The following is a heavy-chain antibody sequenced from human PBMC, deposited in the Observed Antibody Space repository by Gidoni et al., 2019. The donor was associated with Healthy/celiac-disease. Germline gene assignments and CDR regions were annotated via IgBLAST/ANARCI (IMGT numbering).Heavy chain of an antibody. J-gene: IGHJ4*02. V-gene: IGHV3-21*01. CDR3: ARGRHIVVVTAFDY. Sequence: EVQLVEAGGGLVKPGGSRRLSGAAAGITCSSYSMNWVRQAPEKGLEWVSSISSSSSYIYYADSVKGRFTISRDNAKNSLYLQMNSLRAEDTAVYYCARGRHIVVVTAFDYWGQGTLVTVSS. CDR1: GITCSSYS. CDR2: ISSSSSYI. D-gene: IGHD2-21*02.